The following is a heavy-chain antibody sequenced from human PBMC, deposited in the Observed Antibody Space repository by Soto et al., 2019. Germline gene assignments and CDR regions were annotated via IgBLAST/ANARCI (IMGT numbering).Heavy chain of an antibody. CDR2: IYYSGST. Sequence: QVQLQESGPGLVKPSQTLSLTCTVSGGSISSGGYYWSWLRQHPGKGLEWIGYIYYSGSTYYNPSLKRRVTISVDTSKNQFSLKLSSVTAADTAVYYCASSPFRREWFDPWGQGTLVTVCS. CDR1: GGSISSGGYY. CDR3: ASSPFRREWFDP. V-gene: IGHV4-31*03. J-gene: IGHJ5*02.